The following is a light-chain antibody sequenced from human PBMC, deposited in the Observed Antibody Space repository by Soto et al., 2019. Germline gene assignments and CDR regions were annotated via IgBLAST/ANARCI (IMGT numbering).Light chain of an antibody. CDR2: EVS. V-gene: IGLV2-14*01. J-gene: IGLJ1*01. CDR3: CSLTTSHTYV. Sequence: QSALTQPASVSGSPGQSITISCTGTSSDVGGYNYVSWYQQHPGKAPKLMIYEVSNRPSGVSNRVSGSKSGNTAPLTISGLQAENDGDYYCCSLTTSHTYVFGSGTRSPS. CDR1: SSDVGGYNY.